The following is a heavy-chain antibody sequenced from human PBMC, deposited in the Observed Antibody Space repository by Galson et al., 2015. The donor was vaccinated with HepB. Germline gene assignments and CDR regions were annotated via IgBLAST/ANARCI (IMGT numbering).Heavy chain of an antibody. Sequence: SLRLSCAASGFTLSNYWMSWVRQTPGKGLEWVANIKRDGSEKYYVDSVKGRFTISRDNAKNSLYLQMNSLRAEDTGIYFCTQELSGAFHLWGQGTSITVSS. CDR3: TQELSGAFHL. J-gene: IGHJ3*01. CDR2: IKRDGSEK. CDR1: GFTLSNYW. V-gene: IGHV3-7*03. D-gene: IGHD3-16*02.